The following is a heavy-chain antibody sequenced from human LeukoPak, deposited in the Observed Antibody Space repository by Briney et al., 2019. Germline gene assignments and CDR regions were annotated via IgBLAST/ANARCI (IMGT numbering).Heavy chain of an antibody. CDR2: IYYSGST. V-gene: IGHV4-59*01. CDR1: GGSISSYY. Sequence: PSETLSLTCTVSGGSISSYYWSWIRQPPGKGLEWIGYIYYSGSTNYNPSPKSRVTISVDTSKNQFSLKLSSVTAADTAVYYCARGRAFTFHLDYWGQGTLVTVSS. D-gene: IGHD2-21*01. CDR3: ARGRAFTFHLDY. J-gene: IGHJ4*02.